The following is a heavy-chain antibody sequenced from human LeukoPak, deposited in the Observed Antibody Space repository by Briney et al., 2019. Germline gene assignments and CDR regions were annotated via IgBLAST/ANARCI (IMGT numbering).Heavy chain of an antibody. J-gene: IGHJ4*02. Sequence: SETLSLTCTVSDGSINNYYWSWIRQPAGKGLEWIGLIYSSGSTSYNPSLKSRVTMSVDTSKKQFSLRLSSVTAADTAVYYCARTPIYYFDNSGYYNWGQGTLVTVSS. D-gene: IGHD3-22*01. CDR2: IYSSGST. CDR1: DGSINNYY. CDR3: ARTPIYYFDNSGYYN. V-gene: IGHV4-4*07.